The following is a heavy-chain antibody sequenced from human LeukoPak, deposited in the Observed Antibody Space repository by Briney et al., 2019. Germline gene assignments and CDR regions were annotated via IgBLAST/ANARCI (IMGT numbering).Heavy chain of an antibody. J-gene: IGHJ4*02. CDR1: GFTFNNYA. CDR2: ISGGGST. Sequence: PGGSLRLSCAASGFTFNNYAMTWVRQAPGKGLEWVSAISGGGSTYYADSVKGRFTISRDNSKNALHLQMNSLRDEDTTVYYCAKDGSNWSFEYWGQGTLVTVSS. CDR3: AKDGSNWSFEY. V-gene: IGHV3-23*01. D-gene: IGHD6-13*01.